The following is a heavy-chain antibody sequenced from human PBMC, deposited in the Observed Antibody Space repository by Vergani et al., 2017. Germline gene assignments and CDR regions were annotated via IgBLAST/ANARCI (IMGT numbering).Heavy chain of an antibody. CDR3: ARDCSSTSCYDTDYYGMDV. J-gene: IGHJ6*02. D-gene: IGHD2-2*01. V-gene: IGHV3-49*05. Sequence: EVQLVESGGGLVKPGRSLRLSCTASGFTFGDYAMSWFRQAPGKGLEWVVFIRSKAYGGTTEYAASVKGRFTISRDDSKSIAYLQMNSLKTEDTAVYYCARDCSSTSCYDTDYYGMDVWGQGTTVTVSS. CDR2: IRSKAYGGTT. CDR1: GFTFGDYA.